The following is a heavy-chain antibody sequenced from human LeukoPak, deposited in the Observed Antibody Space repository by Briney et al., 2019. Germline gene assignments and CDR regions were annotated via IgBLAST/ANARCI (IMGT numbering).Heavy chain of an antibody. Sequence: GGSMRLSCAASGFTFSSYWMSWVRQAPGKGLEWVANMKYDGSEKYYVDSVKGRFTISRDNAKNSLYLQMNSLRAEDTAVYYCARDIEAAGLFLDYWGQGTLVTVSS. CDR1: GFTFSSYW. D-gene: IGHD6-13*01. J-gene: IGHJ4*02. CDR2: MKYDGSEK. V-gene: IGHV3-7*01. CDR3: ARDIEAAGLFLDY.